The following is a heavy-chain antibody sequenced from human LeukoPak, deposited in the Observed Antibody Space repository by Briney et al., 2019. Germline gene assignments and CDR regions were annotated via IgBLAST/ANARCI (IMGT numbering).Heavy chain of an antibody. CDR2: IYYSGST. V-gene: IGHV4-39*01. CDR3: ATVVATPGSPIDY. Sequence: SETLSLTCTVSGGSISSSSYYWGWIRQPPGKGLEWIGSIYYSGSTYYNPSLKSRVTISVDTSKNQFSLKLSSVTAADTAVYYCATVVATPGSPIDYWGQGTLVTVSS. D-gene: IGHD5-12*01. CDR1: GGSISSSSYY. J-gene: IGHJ4*02.